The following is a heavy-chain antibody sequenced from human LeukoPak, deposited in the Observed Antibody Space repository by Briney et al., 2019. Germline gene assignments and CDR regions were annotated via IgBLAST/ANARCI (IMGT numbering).Heavy chain of an antibody. V-gene: IGHV5-51*01. D-gene: IGHD6-19*01. J-gene: IGHJ3*02. Sequence: GESLKISCKGSGYSFTSYWIGWVRQMPGKGLEWMGIIYPGDSDIRYSPSFQGQVTISADKSISTAYLQWSSLKASDTAMYYCARQGLLAVAGRVLHAFDIWGQGTMVTVSS. CDR1: GYSFTSYW. CDR2: IYPGDSDI. CDR3: ARQGLLAVAGRVLHAFDI.